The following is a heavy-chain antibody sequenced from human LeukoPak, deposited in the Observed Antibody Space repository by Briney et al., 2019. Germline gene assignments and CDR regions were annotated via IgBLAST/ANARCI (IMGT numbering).Heavy chain of an antibody. V-gene: IGHV3-30*04. Sequence: GGSLRLSCAASGFSFRSYAMYWVRQAPGKGLEWVTVISYDGSNKYYADFVKGRFTISGDNSKSTQYLQMNSLRAEDTAVYYCARGGGHSYGYFDDWGQGTLVTVSS. CDR1: GFSFRSYA. CDR2: ISYDGSNK. J-gene: IGHJ4*02. CDR3: ARGGGHSYGYFDD. D-gene: IGHD5-18*01.